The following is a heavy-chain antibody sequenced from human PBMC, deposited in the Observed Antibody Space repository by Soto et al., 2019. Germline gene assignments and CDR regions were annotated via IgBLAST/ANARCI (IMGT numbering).Heavy chain of an antibody. CDR2: ISGSGGST. CDR1: GFTFSSYA. CDR3: AKDSGSYYDASDI. V-gene: IGHV3-23*01. J-gene: IGHJ3*02. D-gene: IGHD1-26*01. Sequence: EVQLLESGGGLVRPGGSLRLSCAASGFTFSSYAMSWVRQAPGKGLEWVSAISGSGGSTYYADSVKGRFTISRDNSKNTLYLQMHSLRAEDTAVYYCAKDSGSYYDASDIWGQGTMVTVSS.